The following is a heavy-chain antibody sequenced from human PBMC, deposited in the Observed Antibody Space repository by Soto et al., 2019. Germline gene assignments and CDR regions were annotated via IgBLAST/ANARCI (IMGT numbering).Heavy chain of an antibody. CDR3: ARSLGYGYDYYYYGMDV. V-gene: IGHV4-34*01. D-gene: IGHD5-18*01. CDR1: GGSFSGYY. Sequence: SETLSLTCGVYGGSFSGYYWSWIRQPPGKGLEWIGEINHSGSTNYNPSLKSRVTISVDTSKNQFSLKLSSVTAADTAVYYCARSLGYGYDYYYYGMDVWGQGTTVTVSS. J-gene: IGHJ6*02. CDR2: INHSGST.